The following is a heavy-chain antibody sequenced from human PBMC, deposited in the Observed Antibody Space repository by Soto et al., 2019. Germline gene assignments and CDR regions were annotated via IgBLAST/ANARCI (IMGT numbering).Heavy chain of an antibody. CDR2: IWYDGSNK. CDR1: GFTFSSYG. Sequence: GGSLRLSCAASGFTFSSYGMHWVRQAPGKGLEWVAVIWYDGSNKYYADSVKGRFTISRDNSKNTLYLQMNSLRAEDTAVYYCARDFLYCSGGSRSTADYWGQGTLVTVSS. V-gene: IGHV3-33*01. D-gene: IGHD2-15*01. CDR3: ARDFLYCSGGSRSTADY. J-gene: IGHJ4*02.